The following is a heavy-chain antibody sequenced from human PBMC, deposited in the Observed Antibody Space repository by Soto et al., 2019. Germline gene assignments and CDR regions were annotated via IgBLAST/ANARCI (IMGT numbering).Heavy chain of an antibody. J-gene: IGHJ4*02. CDR2: TYYNGDT. CDR3: ARGPAYIDSWRTFDL. V-gene: IGHV4-61*08. CDR1: DDSFRGAEYY. Sequence: SETLSLTCTVSDDSFRGAEYYWSWIRQPLGKGPEWIGYTYYNGDTKYNPALRSRVTMSEDTSKNQFSLRLSSVTAADTAVYFCARGPAYIDSWRTFDLWGRGILVTV. D-gene: IGHD2-15*01.